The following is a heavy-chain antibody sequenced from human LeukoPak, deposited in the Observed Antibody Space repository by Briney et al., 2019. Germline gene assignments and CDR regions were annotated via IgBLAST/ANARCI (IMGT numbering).Heavy chain of an antibody. V-gene: IGHV3-23*01. CDR1: GFTFSSYA. CDR2: ISGSGGST. J-gene: IGHJ4*02. Sequence: PGGSLRLSCAASGFTFSSYAMSWVRQAPGKGLEWVSAISGSGGSTYYADSVKGRFTISRDNSKNTLYLQMNSLRAEDTAVYYCAKEGENDYGDHEGLDYWGQGTLVTVSS. D-gene: IGHD4-17*01. CDR3: AKEGENDYGDHEGLDY.